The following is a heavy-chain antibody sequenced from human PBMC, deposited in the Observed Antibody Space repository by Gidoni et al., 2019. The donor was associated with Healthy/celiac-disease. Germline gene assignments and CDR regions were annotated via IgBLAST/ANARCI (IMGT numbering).Heavy chain of an antibody. CDR1: GFPLRSYE. D-gene: IGHD2-21*01. Sequence: EVQLVESGGGWVQPGGSLRLSCAASGFPLRSYEMTWVRQAPGNGLEWVSYISSSGSTIYYADSVKGRFTISSDNAKNSLYLQMNSLRAEATAVYYCARVCGGDCSPDAFDIWGQGTMVTVSS. V-gene: IGHV3-48*03. CDR2: ISSSGSTI. CDR3: ARVCGGDCSPDAFDI. J-gene: IGHJ3*02.